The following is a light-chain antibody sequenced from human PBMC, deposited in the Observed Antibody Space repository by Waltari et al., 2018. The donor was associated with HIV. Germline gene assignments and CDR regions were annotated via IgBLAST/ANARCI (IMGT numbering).Light chain of an antibody. CDR2: EVS. CDR3: CSYAGSNTWV. CDR1: SSDVGSYNL. J-gene: IGLJ3*02. V-gene: IGLV2-23*02. Sequence: QSALTQPASVSGSPGQSTTISCTGTSSDVGSYNLVPWYQQHPGKAPKLMIYEVSKRPSGFSNRFSGSKSGNTASLTISGLQAEDEADYYCCSYAGSNTWVFGGGTKLTVL.